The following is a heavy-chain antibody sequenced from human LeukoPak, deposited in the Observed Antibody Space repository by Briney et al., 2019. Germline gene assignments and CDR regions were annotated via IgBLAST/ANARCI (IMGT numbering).Heavy chain of an antibody. V-gene: IGHV3-30*09. CDR2: ISYDGSDK. CDR1: GFTFSTYP. D-gene: IGHD2-15*01. CDR3: ARDRVAVYCSGGNCQSRYYYDMDV. Sequence: GGSLRLSCAASGFTFSTYPMHWVRQAPSKGLEWVASISYDGSDKVFPDSVKGRFAISRDNSNNTLYLQMNSLRPEDTAVYFCARDRVAVYCSGGNCQSRYYYDMDVWGQGTTVTVSS. J-gene: IGHJ6*02.